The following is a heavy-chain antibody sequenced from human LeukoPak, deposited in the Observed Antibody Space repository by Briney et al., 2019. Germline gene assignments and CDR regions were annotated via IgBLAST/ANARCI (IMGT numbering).Heavy chain of an antibody. V-gene: IGHV4-61*01. D-gene: IGHD3-9*01. CDR2: IYYSGST. Sequence: SETLSLTCTVSGGSISGSSYYWGWIRQPPGKGLEWIGYIYYSGSTNYNPSLKSRVTISVDTSKNQFSLKLSSVTAADTAVYYCARDGLSGEDTWFDPWGQGTLVTVSS. CDR1: GGSISGSSYY. CDR3: ARDGLSGEDTWFDP. J-gene: IGHJ5*02.